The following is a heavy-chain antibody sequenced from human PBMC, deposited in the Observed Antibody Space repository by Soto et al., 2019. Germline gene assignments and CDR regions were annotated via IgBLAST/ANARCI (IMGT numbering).Heavy chain of an antibody. Sequence: SQTLSLTCAISGDSVSSNSAAWNWIRQSPSRGLEWLGRTYYRSKWYNDYAVSVKSRITINPDTSKNQFSLQLNSVTPEDTAVYYCALGIAAAGTVYYYNGMDVWGKGTTVTVSS. CDR2: TYYRSKWYN. D-gene: IGHD6-13*01. CDR1: GDSVSSNSAA. V-gene: IGHV6-1*01. J-gene: IGHJ6*04. CDR3: ALGIAAAGTVYYYNGMDV.